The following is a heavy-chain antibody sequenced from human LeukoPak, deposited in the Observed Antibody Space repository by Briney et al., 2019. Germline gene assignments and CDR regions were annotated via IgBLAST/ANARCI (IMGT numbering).Heavy chain of an antibody. Sequence: GGSLRLSCAASGFTFDDYAMHWVRQAPGKGLEWVSGISWNSGSIGYADSVKGRFTISRDNAKNSLYLQMNSLRAEDTALYYCAKGDGFRIYYYYGMDVWGQGTTVTVSS. CDR2: ISWNSGSI. D-gene: IGHD5-24*01. CDR3: AKGDGFRIYYYYGMDV. V-gene: IGHV3-9*01. J-gene: IGHJ6*02. CDR1: GFTFDDYA.